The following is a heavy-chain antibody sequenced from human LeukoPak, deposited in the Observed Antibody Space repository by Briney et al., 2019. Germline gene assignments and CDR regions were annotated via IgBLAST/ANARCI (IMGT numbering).Heavy chain of an antibody. CDR1: GFTFDDYA. J-gene: IGHJ4*02. V-gene: IGHV3-9*01. CDR2: LSWSSGSI. CDR3: AKASPEYYYDSSGYYWPVDY. D-gene: IGHD3-22*01. Sequence: GGSLRLSCAASGFTFDDYAMHWVRQAPGKGLEWVSGLSWSSGSIGYADSVKGRFTISRDNAKNSLYLQMNSLRTEDTALYYCAKASPEYYYDSSGYYWPVDYWAREPWSPSPQ.